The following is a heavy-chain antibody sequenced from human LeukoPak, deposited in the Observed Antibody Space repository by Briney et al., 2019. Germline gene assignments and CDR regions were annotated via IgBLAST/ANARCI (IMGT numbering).Heavy chain of an antibody. CDR3: AGVRIAAAGIGGHDY. D-gene: IGHD6-13*01. Sequence: SETLSLTCAVSGYSINSGYYWGWIRQPPGKGLEWIGTIYHSGTTYYNPSLKSRVTILVDTSKNQFSLKLSSVTAADTAVYYCAGVRIAAAGIGGHDYWGQGTLVTVSS. V-gene: IGHV4-38-2*01. CDR1: GYSINSGYY. CDR2: IYHSGTT. J-gene: IGHJ4*02.